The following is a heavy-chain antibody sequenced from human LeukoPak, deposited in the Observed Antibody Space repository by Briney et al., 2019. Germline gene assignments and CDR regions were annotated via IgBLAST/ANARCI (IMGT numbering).Heavy chain of an antibody. D-gene: IGHD3-10*01. CDR2: NYYSGST. CDR1: GGSISSYY. V-gene: IGHV4-59*01. CDR3: ARSRRGPALIPYRSGSYWYYFDY. J-gene: IGHJ4*02. Sequence: PSETLSLTCTVSGGSISSYYWSWIRQPPGKGLEWTGYNYYSGSTNYNPSLKSRVTISVDTSKNQLSLKLSSVTAADTAVYYCARSRRGPALIPYRSGSYWYYFDYWGQGTLVTVSS.